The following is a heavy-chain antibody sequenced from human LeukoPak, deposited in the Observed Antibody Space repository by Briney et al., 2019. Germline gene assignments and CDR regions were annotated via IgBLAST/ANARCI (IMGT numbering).Heavy chain of an antibody. Sequence: GGSLRLSCAASGFTFSSYRMNWVRQAPGKGLEWVSSISSSSSYIYYADSVKGRFTISRDNAKNSLYLQMNSLRAEDTAVYYCARDPAAAETNYYMDVWGKGTTVTVSS. CDR1: GFTFSSYR. V-gene: IGHV3-21*01. D-gene: IGHD6-13*01. CDR2: ISSSSSYI. J-gene: IGHJ6*03. CDR3: ARDPAAAETNYYMDV.